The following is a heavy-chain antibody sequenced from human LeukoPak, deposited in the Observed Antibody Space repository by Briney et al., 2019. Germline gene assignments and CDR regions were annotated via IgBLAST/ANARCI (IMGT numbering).Heavy chain of an antibody. CDR2: IERKTDGGTT. CDR1: GFIFSSAW. V-gene: IGHV3-15*04. J-gene: IGHJ4*02. D-gene: IGHD2-15*01. Sequence: GGTLRLSCAASGFIFSSAWMTWVRQAPGKGLEWVGRIERKTDGGTTDYAAPVKGRFTISRDDSKNTLYLQMNSLKTEDTAVYYCSAALDYWGQGTLVTVSS. CDR3: SAALDY.